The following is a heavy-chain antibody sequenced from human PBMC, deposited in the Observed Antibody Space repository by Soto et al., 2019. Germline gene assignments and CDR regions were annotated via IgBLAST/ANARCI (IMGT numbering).Heavy chain of an antibody. CDR3: ARGNDYGDTNRD. Sequence: QVQLQESGPGLVKPSQTLSLTCAVSGGSISSGTYYWSWIRHHPGKGLEWIGYISYSGSTYYNPSLKGRVTITIDTSKNQYSLKLSSVTAADTAVYYCARGNDYGDTNRDWGQGTLVTVSS. CDR2: ISYSGST. J-gene: IGHJ4*02. V-gene: IGHV4-31*11. CDR1: GGSISSGTYY. D-gene: IGHD4-17*01.